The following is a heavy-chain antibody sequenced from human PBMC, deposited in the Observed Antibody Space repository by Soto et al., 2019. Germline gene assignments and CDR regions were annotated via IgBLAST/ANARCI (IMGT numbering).Heavy chain of an antibody. D-gene: IGHD3-22*01. CDR1: GGSISSGNYY. Sequence: QVQLQESGPGLVKPSQTLSLTCTVSGGSISSGNYYWSWIRQHPGKGLEWIGYIYYSGSTYYNPSIKSRVTISVDTSKNQFSLKLSSVTAADTAVYYCARHNYDSSGTAVYVWGQGTTVTVSS. J-gene: IGHJ6*02. CDR3: ARHNYDSSGTAVYV. V-gene: IGHV4-31*03. CDR2: IYYSGST.